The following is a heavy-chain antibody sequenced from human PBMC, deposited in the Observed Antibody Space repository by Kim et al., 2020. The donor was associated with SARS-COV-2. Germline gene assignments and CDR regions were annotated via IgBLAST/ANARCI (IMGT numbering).Heavy chain of an antibody. CDR2: INAGNGNT. CDR1: GYTFTSYA. V-gene: IGHV1-3*01. D-gene: IGHD5-12*01. J-gene: IGHJ4*02. CDR3: ARSWWLRFTPDY. Sequence: ASVKVSCKASGYTFTSYAMHWVRQAPGQRLEWMGWINAGNGNTKYSQKFQGRVTITRDTSASTAYMELSSLRSEDTAVYYCARSWWLRFTPDYWGQGTLVTVSS.